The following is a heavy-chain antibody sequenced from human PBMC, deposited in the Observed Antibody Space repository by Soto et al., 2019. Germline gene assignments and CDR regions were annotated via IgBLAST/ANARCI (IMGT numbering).Heavy chain of an antibody. Sequence: QVQLVQSGAEVKKPGASVKVSCKASGYTFTSYFMHWVRQAPGQGLEWMGIINPSGGSTSYAQKFQGRVTMTRDTSTSTVYRELSSLRSEDTAVYYCARVYCSGGGCYGIDYWGQGTLVTVSS. CDR1: GYTFTSYF. J-gene: IGHJ4*02. V-gene: IGHV1-46*01. CDR3: ARVYCSGGGCYGIDY. D-gene: IGHD2-15*01. CDR2: INPSGGST.